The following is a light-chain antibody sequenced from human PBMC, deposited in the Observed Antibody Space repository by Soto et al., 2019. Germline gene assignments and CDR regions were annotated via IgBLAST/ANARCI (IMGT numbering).Light chain of an antibody. CDR1: QSIGTW. J-gene: IGKJ4*01. Sequence: DIQMTQSPSTLSASVGDRVTITCRASQSIGTWLAWYQQKPGKAPKLLIYKASSLESGVPSRFSGSGSGTEFTLTISSLQPDDFATYYCQQYNNYSPPLTVXGGTKVDIK. CDR2: KAS. V-gene: IGKV1-5*03. CDR3: QQYNNYSPPLT.